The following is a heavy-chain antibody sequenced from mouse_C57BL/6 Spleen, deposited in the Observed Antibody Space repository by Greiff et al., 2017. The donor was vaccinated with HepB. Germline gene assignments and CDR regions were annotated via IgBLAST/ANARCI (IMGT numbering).Heavy chain of an antibody. CDR1: GYSITSGYY. D-gene: IGHD1-1*01. CDR2: ISYDGSN. CDR3: ARDKDYYDWFAY. J-gene: IGHJ3*01. V-gene: IGHV3-6*01. Sequence: EVQLQQSGPGLVKPSQSLSLTCSVTGYSITSGYYWNWIRQFPGNKLEWMGYISYDGSNNYNPSLKNRIPITRDTSKNQFFLKLNSGTTEDTATYYGARDKDYYDWFAYWGQGTLVTVSA.